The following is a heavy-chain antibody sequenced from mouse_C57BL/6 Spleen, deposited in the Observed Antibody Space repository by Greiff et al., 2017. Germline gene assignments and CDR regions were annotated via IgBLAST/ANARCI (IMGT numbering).Heavy chain of an antibody. CDR3: ERHESYYGSSYYFDY. Sequence: EVMLVESGGGLVKPGGSLKLSCAASGFTFSSYTMSWVRQTPEKRLEWVATISGGGGNTYYPDSVKGRFTISRDNAKNTLYLQMSSLRSEDTALKAWERHESYYGSSYYFDYWGQGTTLTVAS. CDR2: ISGGGGNT. V-gene: IGHV5-9*01. D-gene: IGHD1-1*01. CDR1: GFTFSSYT. J-gene: IGHJ2*01.